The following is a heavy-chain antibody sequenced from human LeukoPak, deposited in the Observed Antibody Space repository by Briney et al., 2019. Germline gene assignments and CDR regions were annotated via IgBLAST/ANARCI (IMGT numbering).Heavy chain of an antibody. CDR1: GFTFSSYA. V-gene: IGHV3-23*01. CDR2: ISGSGGST. D-gene: IGHD5-18*01. J-gene: IGHJ4*02. Sequence: GGSLRLSCAASGFTFSSYAMSWVRQAPGKGLEWVSAISGSGGSTYYADSVKGRFTISRDNSKNTLYLQMNSLGAEDTAVYYCAKDRYSYGLGYYFDYWGQGTLVTVSS. CDR3: AKDRYSYGLGYYFDY.